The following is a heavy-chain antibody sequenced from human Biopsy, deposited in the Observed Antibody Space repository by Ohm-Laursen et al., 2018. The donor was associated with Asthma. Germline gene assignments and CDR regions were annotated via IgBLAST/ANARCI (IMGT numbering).Heavy chain of an antibody. CDR3: ARQKLVAAEGPFDM. D-gene: IGHD1-26*01. Sequence: TLSLLCIVSGGSISSNFYYWGRIRQPPGKGLEWIGNKYKSGQVYYNLSLKSRVTISVDTSKNQFSLQRRSVTAADTAVYYCARQKLVAAEGPFDMWGQGTMVIVSS. CDR1: GGSISSNFYY. J-gene: IGHJ3*02. V-gene: IGHV4-39*01. CDR2: KYKSGQV.